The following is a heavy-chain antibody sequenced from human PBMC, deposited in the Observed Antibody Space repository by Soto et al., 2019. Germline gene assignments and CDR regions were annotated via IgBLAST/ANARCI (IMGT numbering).Heavy chain of an antibody. D-gene: IGHD3-16*01. J-gene: IGHJ4*02. V-gene: IGHV4-34*01. CDR1: GGCFTGYY. Sequence: PSETLSLTCDVSGGCFTGYYWSWIRQPPGKGLEWIGEITHSGFTDYNPSLTGRFTISLDTSKSQFSLKLSSLTAADTSFYLCARGQGRLAHWDQATLVTVSS. CDR3: ARGQGRLAH. CDR2: ITHSGFT.